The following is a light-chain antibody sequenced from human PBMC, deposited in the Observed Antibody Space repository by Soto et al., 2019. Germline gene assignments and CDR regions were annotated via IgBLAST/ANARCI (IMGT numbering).Light chain of an antibody. CDR1: SGHSSYA. V-gene: IGLV4-69*01. Sequence: QPVLTQSPSASASLGASVKLTCTLSSGHSSYAIAWYQQRPEKGPRYLMKLNSDGSHSKGDGIPDRFSGSSSGAERYITISNLQYEDDADYYCQTWGTGIRVFGGATKLTVL. CDR3: QTWGTGIRV. J-gene: IGLJ3*02. CDR2: LNSDGSH.